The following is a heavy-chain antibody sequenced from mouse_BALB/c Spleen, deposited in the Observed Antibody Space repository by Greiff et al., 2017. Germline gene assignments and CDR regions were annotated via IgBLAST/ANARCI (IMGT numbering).Heavy chain of an antibody. Sequence: VQLVESGAELAKPGASVKMSCKASGYTFTSYWMHWVKQRPGQGLEWIGYINPSTGYTEYNQKFKDKATLTADKSSSTAYMQLSSLTSEDSAVNYCARREDFDVWGAGTTVTVSS. CDR1: GYTFTSYW. J-gene: IGHJ1*01. CDR2: INPSTGYT. CDR3: ARREDFDV. V-gene: IGHV1-7*01.